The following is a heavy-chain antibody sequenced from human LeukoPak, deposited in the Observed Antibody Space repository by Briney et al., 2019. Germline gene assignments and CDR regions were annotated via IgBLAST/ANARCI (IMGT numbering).Heavy chain of an antibody. Sequence: ASVKVSCKASGCTFTSYGISWVRQAPGQGLEWMGWISAYNGNTNYAQKLQGRVTMTTDTSTSTAYMELRSLRSDDTAVYYCARGHTYYYDSSGYYYIDYWGQGTLVTVSS. D-gene: IGHD3-22*01. J-gene: IGHJ4*02. CDR1: GCTFTSYG. V-gene: IGHV1-18*01. CDR3: ARGHTYYYDSSGYYYIDY. CDR2: ISAYNGNT.